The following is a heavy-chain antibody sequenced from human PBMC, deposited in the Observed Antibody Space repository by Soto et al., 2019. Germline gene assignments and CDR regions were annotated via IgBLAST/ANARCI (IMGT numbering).Heavy chain of an antibody. CDR2: IIPIFGTA. V-gene: IGHV1-69*01. Sequence: QVQLVQSGAEVKKPGSSVKVSCKASGGTFSSYAISWVRQAPGQGLEWMGGIIPIFGTANYAQKFQGRVTITADESTSTVYMEVSSLRSEGTAVYYCARGVGGTRIAAPLGNWGQGTLVTVSS. CDR1: GGTFSSYA. J-gene: IGHJ4*02. D-gene: IGHD6-6*01. CDR3: ARGVGGTRIAAPLGN.